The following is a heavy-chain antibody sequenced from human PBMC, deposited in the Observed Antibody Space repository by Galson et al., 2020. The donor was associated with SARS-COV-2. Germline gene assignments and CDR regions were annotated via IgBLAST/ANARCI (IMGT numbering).Heavy chain of an antibody. V-gene: IGHV3-9*01. CDR3: AKDADRDRGYLGPPVVTAIDY. D-gene: IGHD2-21*02. CDR1: GFTFNDYG. J-gene: IGHJ4*02. CDR2: FGTNSAII. Sequence: SLNISCAASGFTFNDYGMNSGPPSPGQHLEGVSGFGTNSAIIGSTDTVKGRFAISRDDATNALYLKMNSLRPEDTALYYCAKDADRDRGYLGPPVVTAIDYWGQGILVTVSS.